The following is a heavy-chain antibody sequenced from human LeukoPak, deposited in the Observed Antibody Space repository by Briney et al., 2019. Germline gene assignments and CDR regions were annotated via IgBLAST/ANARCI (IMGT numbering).Heavy chain of an antibody. CDR1: GLTLDDYA. J-gene: IGHJ4*02. V-gene: IGHV3-9*01. D-gene: IGHD6-13*01. CDR3: AKDMQTIAAAGRKYYFDY. CDR2: ISWNSGSI. Sequence: PGRSLRLSCAASGLTLDDYAMHWVRQAPGKGLEWVSGISWNSGSIGYADSVKGRFTISRDNAKNSLYLQMNSLRAEDTALYYCAKDMQTIAAAGRKYYFDYWGQGTLVSVSS.